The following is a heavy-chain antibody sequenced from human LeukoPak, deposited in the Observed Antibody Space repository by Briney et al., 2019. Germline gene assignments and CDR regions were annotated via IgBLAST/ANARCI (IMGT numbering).Heavy chain of an antibody. D-gene: IGHD2-2*02. CDR1: GYTFTGYY. CDR3: ASDWGLSQLEYCSNTNCYMGAFDI. V-gene: IGHV1-2*02. CDR2: INPNSGGT. J-gene: IGHJ3*02. Sequence: GASVKVSCKASGYTFTGYYMHWVRQAPGQGLEWMGWINPNSGGTNYAQKFQGRVTMTRDTSISTAYMELSRLRSDVTAVYYCASDWGLSQLEYCSNTNCYMGAFDIWGQGTMVTVSS.